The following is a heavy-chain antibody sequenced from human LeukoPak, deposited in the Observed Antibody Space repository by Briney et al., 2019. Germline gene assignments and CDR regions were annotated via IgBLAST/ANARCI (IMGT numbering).Heavy chain of an antibody. D-gene: IGHD3-10*01. J-gene: IGHJ4*02. CDR3: ATVLGLMAKRITLPFDY. CDR2: FDPEDGEI. CDR1: GYTLTELS. Sequence: ASVKVSCKVSGYTLTELSMHWVRQAPGKGLEWMGGFDPEDGEIIYAQKFQGRVTMTEDTSTDTAYMELSSLRSEDTAVYYCATVLGLMAKRITLPFDYWGQGTLVTVSS. V-gene: IGHV1-24*01.